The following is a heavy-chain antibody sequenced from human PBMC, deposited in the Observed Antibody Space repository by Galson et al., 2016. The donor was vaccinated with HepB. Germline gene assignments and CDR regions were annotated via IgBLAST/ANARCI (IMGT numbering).Heavy chain of an antibody. V-gene: IGHV4-61*01. Sequence: SETLSLTCTVSGDSVNGGLYHWSWVRQPAGKGLEWMGHTYYGQGNRYSPSLKSRVTISIDTSKNQFSLTRTSVTAADTAVYYCATLAAGRGGTGYWGQGTLVTVSS. D-gene: IGHD3-16*01. CDR1: GDSVNGGLYH. J-gene: IGHJ4*02. CDR2: TYYGQGN. CDR3: ATLAAGRGGTGY.